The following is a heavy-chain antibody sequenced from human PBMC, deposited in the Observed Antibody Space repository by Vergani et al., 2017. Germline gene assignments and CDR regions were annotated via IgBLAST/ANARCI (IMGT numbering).Heavy chain of an antibody. CDR2: ISWNSGSI. D-gene: IGHD1-26*01. J-gene: IGHJ6*02. V-gene: IGHV3-9*01. Sequence: EVQLVESGGGLVQPGRSLRLSCAASGFTFDDYAMHWVRQAPGKGLEWVSGISWNSGSIGYADSVKGRFTISRDNAKNSLYLQMNSLRAEDTAVYYCAKGGFVGKNGMDVWGQGTTVTVSS. CDR1: GFTFDDYA. CDR3: AKGGFVGKNGMDV.